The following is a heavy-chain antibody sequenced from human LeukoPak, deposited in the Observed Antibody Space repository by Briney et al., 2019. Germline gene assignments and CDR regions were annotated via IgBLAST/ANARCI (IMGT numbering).Heavy chain of an antibody. V-gene: IGHV3-20*04. J-gene: IGHJ4*02. CDR2: INWNGGST. D-gene: IGHD3-9*01. Sequence: PGGSLRLSCAASGFTFSSYAMSWVRQAPGKGLEWVSGINWNGGSTGYADSVKGRFTISRDNAKNSLYLQMNSLRAEDTALYYCAGVGTYYDILAGYYSTYFDYWGQGTLVTVSS. CDR1: GFTFSSYA. CDR3: AGVGTYYDILAGYYSTYFDY.